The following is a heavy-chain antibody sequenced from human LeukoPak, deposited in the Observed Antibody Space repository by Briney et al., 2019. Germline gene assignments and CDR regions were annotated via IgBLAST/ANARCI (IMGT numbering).Heavy chain of an antibody. Sequence: PGGPLRLSCAASGFTFSSYAMSWVRQDPGKGLEWASAISGSGGSTYYADSVKGRFTISRDNSKNTLYLQMNSLSAEDTAVYYCATGSYSSGWSWGQGTLVTVSS. J-gene: IGHJ5*02. CDR3: ATGSYSSGWS. D-gene: IGHD6-19*01. V-gene: IGHV3-23*01. CDR1: GFTFSSYA. CDR2: ISGSGGST.